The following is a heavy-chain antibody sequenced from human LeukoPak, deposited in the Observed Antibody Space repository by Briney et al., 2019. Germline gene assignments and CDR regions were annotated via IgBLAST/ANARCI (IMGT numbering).Heavy chain of an antibody. J-gene: IGHJ4*02. Sequence: GGSLRLSCAASGFTFSSYVMSWVRQAPGKGLEWVSGITSDGNAYYADSVKGRFTISRDNSKNTLYLQMNSLRAEDTALYHCAKVPVWQQLVDYWGQGTLVTVSS. CDR2: ITSDGNA. CDR1: GFTFSSYV. D-gene: IGHD6-13*01. CDR3: AKVPVWQQLVDY. V-gene: IGHV3-23*01.